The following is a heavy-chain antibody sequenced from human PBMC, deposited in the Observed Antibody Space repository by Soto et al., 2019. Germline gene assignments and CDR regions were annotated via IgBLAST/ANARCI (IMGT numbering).Heavy chain of an antibody. J-gene: IGHJ6*02. CDR3: ARDSKLHQLGHYFYDMDV. Sequence: QVQLVESGGGVVQPGRSLRLSCAASGFTFSSYGMHWVRQAPGKGLEWVAVIWYDGSNKYYADSVKGRFTISRDNSTHTLYLQMNSLRAAATAVYYCARDSKLHQLGHYFYDMDVWGQGTTVTVPS. CDR2: IWYDGSNK. V-gene: IGHV3-33*01. D-gene: IGHD6-13*01. CDR1: GFTFSSYG.